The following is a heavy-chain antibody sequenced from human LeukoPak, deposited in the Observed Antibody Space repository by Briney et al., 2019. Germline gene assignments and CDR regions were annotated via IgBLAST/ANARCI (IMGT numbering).Heavy chain of an antibody. V-gene: IGHV2-70*11. Sequence: SGPALVKPTQTLTLTCTFSGFSLSTSGMCVSWIRQPPGKALEWLARIDWDDDKYYSTSLKTRLTISKDTSKNQVVLTMTNMDPVDTATYYCARTIAVAAHRSFDYWGQGTLVTVSS. J-gene: IGHJ4*02. CDR3: ARTIAVAAHRSFDY. CDR1: GFSLSTSGMC. D-gene: IGHD6-19*01. CDR2: IDWDDDK.